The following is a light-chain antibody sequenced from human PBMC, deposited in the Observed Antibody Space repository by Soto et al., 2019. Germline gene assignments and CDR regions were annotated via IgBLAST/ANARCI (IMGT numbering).Light chain of an antibody. Sequence: EIVLTQSPGTLSLSPGERATLSCRASQSVRKNCLAWYQQKPGQAPRLLIYDVSIRASGSPDRFSGSGSGTDFTLTISTLEPEDFAVYYCQQRSNWPITFGQGTRLEI. V-gene: IGKV3D-20*02. CDR3: QQRSNWPIT. CDR1: QSVRKNC. J-gene: IGKJ5*01. CDR2: DVS.